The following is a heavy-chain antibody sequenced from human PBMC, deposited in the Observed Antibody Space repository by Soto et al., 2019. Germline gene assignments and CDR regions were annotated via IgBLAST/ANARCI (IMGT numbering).Heavy chain of an antibody. CDR2: IWYDGSNK. CDR3: LMTTYGSGSYYNSPPDY. D-gene: IGHD3-10*01. Sequence: PGGSLRLSCAASGFTFSSYGMHWVRQAPGKGLERVAVIWYDGSNKYYADSVKGRFTISRDNSKNTLYLQMNSLRAEDTAVYYCLMTTYGSGSYYNSPPDYWGQGTLVTVSS. CDR1: GFTFSSYG. V-gene: IGHV3-33*01. J-gene: IGHJ4*02.